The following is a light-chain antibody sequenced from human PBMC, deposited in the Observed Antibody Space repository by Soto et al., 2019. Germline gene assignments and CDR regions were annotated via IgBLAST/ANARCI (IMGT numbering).Light chain of an antibody. Sequence: EIVLTQSPGTLSLSPGERATLSCRASQSVDSNYLAWYQQRPGQAPRLLTHGASSRATGIPDRFSGSGSGTDFSLIISRLEPEDFAVYYCQHYSFSSYTFGQGTKLEIK. CDR1: QSVDSNY. J-gene: IGKJ2*01. CDR2: GAS. CDR3: QHYSFSSYT. V-gene: IGKV3-20*01.